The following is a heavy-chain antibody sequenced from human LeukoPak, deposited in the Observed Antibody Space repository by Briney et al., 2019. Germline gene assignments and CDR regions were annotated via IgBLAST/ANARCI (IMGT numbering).Heavy chain of an antibody. CDR1: GFTSEFTFSDYE. D-gene: IGHD6-19*01. Sequence: SSGSLRLSCAVSGFTSEFTFSDYEMYWVRQAPGKGLEWVSYISSSGSTKYYADSVKGRFTISRDNAKNSLFLQMNSLRAEDTAVYYCATMTVASAFDYWGQGPRLPVSS. CDR3: ATMTVASAFDY. CDR2: ISSSGSTK. V-gene: IGHV3-48*03. J-gene: IGHJ4*02.